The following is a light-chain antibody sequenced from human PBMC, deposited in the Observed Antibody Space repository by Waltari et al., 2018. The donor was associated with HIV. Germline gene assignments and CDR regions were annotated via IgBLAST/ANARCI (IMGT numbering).Light chain of an antibody. V-gene: IGLV2-23*01. J-gene: IGLJ3*02. CDR3: SSYAGSATLV. CDR2: EGS. CDR1: SSAVGRYNL. Sequence: QSALTQPASVSGSPGQSITISCTGTSSAVGRYNLVPWYQQHPGKAPKLMIYEGSKRPSGVSNRFSGSKSANTASLTISGLQAEDEADYYCSSYAGSATLVFGGGTKLTVL.